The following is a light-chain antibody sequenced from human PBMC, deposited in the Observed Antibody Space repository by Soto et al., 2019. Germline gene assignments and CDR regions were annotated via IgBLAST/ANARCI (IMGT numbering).Light chain of an antibody. J-gene: IGKJ3*01. Sequence: EIVMTQSPATLSVSPGERATLSCRASQSVSSNLAWYQQKPGQAPRLLIYGASTRATGIPARFSGSGSGTEYTLTIRSLQSEDFAVYYCQQYNNWPLTFGPGTKVDNK. CDR3: QQYNNWPLT. CDR2: GAS. CDR1: QSVSSN. V-gene: IGKV3-15*01.